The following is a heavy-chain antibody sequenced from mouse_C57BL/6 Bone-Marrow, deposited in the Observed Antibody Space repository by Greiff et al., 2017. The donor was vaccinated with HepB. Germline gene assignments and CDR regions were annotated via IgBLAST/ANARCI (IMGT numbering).Heavy chain of an antibody. CDR2: IDPETGGT. CDR3: TPITTVVASGYFDY. CDR1: GYTFTDYE. J-gene: IGHJ2*01. Sequence: LQESGAELVRPGASVTLSCKASGYTFTDYEMHWVKQTPVHGLEWIGAIDPETGGTAYNQKFKGKAILTADKSSSTAYMELRSLTSEDSAVYYCTPITTVVASGYFDYWGQGTTLTVSS. V-gene: IGHV1-15*01. D-gene: IGHD1-1*01.